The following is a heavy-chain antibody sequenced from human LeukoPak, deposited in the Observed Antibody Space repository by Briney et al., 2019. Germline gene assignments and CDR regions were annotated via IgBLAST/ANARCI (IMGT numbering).Heavy chain of an antibody. V-gene: IGHV3-23*01. CDR1: GFTFSSYA. D-gene: IGHD2-21*01. CDR3: AKDRAVIPV. Sequence: GGSLRLSGAAAGFTFSSYAMSWVRQAPGKGLEWVYAISGSGGSTYYADSVKGRFTISRDNSKNTLYLQMNSLRAEDTAVYYCAKDRAVIPVWGQGTTVTVSS. J-gene: IGHJ6*02. CDR2: ISGSGGST.